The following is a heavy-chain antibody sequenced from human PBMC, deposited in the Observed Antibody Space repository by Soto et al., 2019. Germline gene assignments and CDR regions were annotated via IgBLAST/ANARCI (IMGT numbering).Heavy chain of an antibody. J-gene: IGHJ5*02. D-gene: IGHD2-15*01. CDR2: IIPILGIA. CDR1: GGTFSSYT. V-gene: IGHV1-69*04. Sequence: SVKVSCKASGGTFSSYTISWVRRAPGQGLEWMGRIIPILGIADYAQKLQGRVTITADKSTSTVYMELSSLSSEDTAVYYCARDRYCSGGSCYDYNWFDPWGQGTLVTVSS. CDR3: ARDRYCSGGSCYDYNWFDP.